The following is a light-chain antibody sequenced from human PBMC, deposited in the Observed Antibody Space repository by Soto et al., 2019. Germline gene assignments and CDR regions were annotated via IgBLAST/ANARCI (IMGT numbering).Light chain of an antibody. CDR1: SSNIGAGYD. V-gene: IGLV1-40*01. Sequence: QSVLTQPPSVSGAPGQRVTISCTVSSSNIGAGYDVHWYQQLPGTAPKLLIYGNSNRPSGVPDRFSGSKSGTSASLAITGLQAEDEADYYCQSYDSSLSGWVFGGGTKLPFL. CDR2: GNS. CDR3: QSYDSSLSGWV. J-gene: IGLJ3*02.